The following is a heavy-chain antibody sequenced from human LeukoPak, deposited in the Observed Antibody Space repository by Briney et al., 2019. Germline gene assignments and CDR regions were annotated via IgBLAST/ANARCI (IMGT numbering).Heavy chain of an antibody. Sequence: GGSLRLSCAASGFTLSSYNMNWVRQAPGKGLEYISYISSSSSTIYYADSVKGRFTISRDNAKNSLYLQMNSLRAEDTAVYYCARTFRYGSGSKTADYWGQGTLVTVSS. CDR1: GFTLSSYN. D-gene: IGHD3-10*01. J-gene: IGHJ4*02. CDR3: ARTFRYGSGSKTADY. CDR2: ISSSSSTI. V-gene: IGHV3-48*04.